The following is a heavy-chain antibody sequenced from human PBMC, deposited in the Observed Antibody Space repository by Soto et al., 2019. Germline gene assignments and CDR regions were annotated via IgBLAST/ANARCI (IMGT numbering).Heavy chain of an antibody. D-gene: IGHD3-22*01. J-gene: IGHJ4*02. V-gene: IGHV3-30-3*01. CDR3: SREDYYYDSSGAGNYFDY. Sequence: GGSLRLSCAASGFTFSSYAMHWVRQAPGKGLEWVAVISYDGSNKYYADSVKGRFTISRDNSKSTLYLQMNSLRAEDTAVFYFSREDYYYDSSGAGNYFDYWGQGTLVTVSS. CDR2: ISYDGSNK. CDR1: GFTFSSYA.